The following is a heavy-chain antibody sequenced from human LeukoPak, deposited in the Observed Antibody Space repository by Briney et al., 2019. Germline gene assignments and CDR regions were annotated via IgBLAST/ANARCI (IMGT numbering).Heavy chain of an antibody. CDR3: ARDSGIYCSSTSCYYYGMDV. CDR2: IYYSGST. D-gene: IGHD2-2*01. J-gene: IGHJ6*02. V-gene: IGHV4-61*01. Sequence: PSETLSLTCTVSGGSVSSGSYYWSWIRQPPGKGLEWIGYIYYSGSTNYNPSLKSRVTISVDTSKNQFSLKLSSVTAADTAVYYCARDSGIYCSSTSCYYYGMDVWGQGTTVTVSS. CDR1: GGSVSSGSYY.